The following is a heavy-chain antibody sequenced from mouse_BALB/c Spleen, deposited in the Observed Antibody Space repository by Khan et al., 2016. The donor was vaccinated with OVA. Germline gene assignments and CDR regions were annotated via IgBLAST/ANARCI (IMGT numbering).Heavy chain of an antibody. CDR1: GYTFTNYW. J-gene: IGHJ1*01. CDR2: ICPGFGYI. D-gene: IGHD3-1*01. Sequence: QVQLKQSGAELVRPGTSVKISCMASGYTFTNYWLGWVKQRPGHGLEWIGDICPGFGYINYNYKFTGRATLTVATSSCSAYIQISGLTSEDSAVDFCTSWASWFIDVWGAGTTVTVSS. CDR3: TSWASWFIDV. V-gene: IGHV1-63*02.